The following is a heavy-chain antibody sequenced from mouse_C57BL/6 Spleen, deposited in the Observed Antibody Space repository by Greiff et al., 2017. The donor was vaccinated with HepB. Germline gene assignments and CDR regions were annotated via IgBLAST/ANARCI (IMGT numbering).Heavy chain of an antibody. CDR3: TYPMGVAY. CDR1: GFNIKDDY. V-gene: IGHV14-4*01. CDR2: IDPENGDT. Sequence: VQLQQSGAELVRPGASVKLSCTASGFNIKDDYMHWVKQRPEQGLEWIGWIDPENGDTEYASKFQGKATITADTSSNTAYLQLSSLTSEDTAVYYCTYPMGVAYWGQGTLVTVSA. J-gene: IGHJ3*01.